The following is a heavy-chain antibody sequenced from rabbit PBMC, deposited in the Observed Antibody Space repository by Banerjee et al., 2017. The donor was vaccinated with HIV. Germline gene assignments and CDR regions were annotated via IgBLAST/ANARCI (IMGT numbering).Heavy chain of an antibody. Sequence: QSLEESGGDLVKPGASLTLTCTASGFSFSSTYYMCWVRQAPGKGLEWIARISSGSGGSTYHASWAKGRFTISKTSSTTVTLQMTSLTAADTATYFCARNASYAGYGYAPFDPWGPGTLVTVS. CDR3: ARNASYAGYGYAPFDP. J-gene: IGHJ2*01. V-gene: IGHV1S40*01. CDR2: ISSGSGGST. CDR1: GFSFSSTYY. D-gene: IGHD6-1*01.